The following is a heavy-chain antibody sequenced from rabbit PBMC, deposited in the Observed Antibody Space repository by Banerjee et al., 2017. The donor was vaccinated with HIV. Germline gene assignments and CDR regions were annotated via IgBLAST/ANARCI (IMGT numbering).Heavy chain of an antibody. Sequence: QSLEESGGDLVKPGASLTLTCTASGFDLSSSYDMCWVRQAPGKGLEWIACIYTGDGSTYYASWAKGRFTISKTSSTTVTLQLNSLTAADTATYFCVRVNSGLNLWGQGTLVTVS. D-gene: IGHD4-1*01. CDR2: IYTGDGST. CDR3: VRVNSGLNL. J-gene: IGHJ4*01. V-gene: IGHV1S40*01. CDR1: GFDLSSSYD.